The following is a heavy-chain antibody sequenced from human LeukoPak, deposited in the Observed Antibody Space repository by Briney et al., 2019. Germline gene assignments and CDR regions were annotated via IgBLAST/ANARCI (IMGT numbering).Heavy chain of an antibody. CDR2: IYTSGST. Sequence: SQTLSLTCSVSGGSISSGSYYWSWIRQPAGKGLEWIGRIYTSGSTNYNPSLKSRVTISVDTSKNQFSLKLSSVTAADTAVYYCARQATMPPPDDYWGQGTLVTVSS. V-gene: IGHV4-61*02. CDR1: GGSISSGSYY. D-gene: IGHD5-24*01. CDR3: ARQATMPPPDDY. J-gene: IGHJ4*02.